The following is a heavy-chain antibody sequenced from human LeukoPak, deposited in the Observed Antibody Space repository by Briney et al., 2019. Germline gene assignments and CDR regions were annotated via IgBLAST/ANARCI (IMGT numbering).Heavy chain of an antibody. Sequence: SETLSLTCTVSGASFSSYYWSWLRQPPGKGLEWIAYIFYNGNTKYNPSLKSRVTISVDTSKNQFSLKLSSVTAADTAVYYCARRKLGYCSSTSCYATDAFDIWGQGTMVTVSS. D-gene: IGHD2-2*01. J-gene: IGHJ3*02. V-gene: IGHV4-59*01. CDR1: GASFSSYY. CDR2: IFYNGNT. CDR3: ARRKLGYCSSTSCYATDAFDI.